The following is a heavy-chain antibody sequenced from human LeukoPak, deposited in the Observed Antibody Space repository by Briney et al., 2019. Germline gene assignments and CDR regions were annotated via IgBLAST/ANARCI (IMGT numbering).Heavy chain of an antibody. D-gene: IGHD5-18*01. V-gene: IGHV3-7*01. J-gene: IGHJ4*02. Sequence: GGSLRLSCAASGFTFSSYWMSWVRQAPGKGLEWMANIKQDGSEKYYVDSVKGRFTISRDNAKNSLYLQMNSLRAEDTAVYYCARGDTAMVLNYFDYWGQGTLVTVSS. CDR3: ARGDTAMVLNYFDY. CDR2: IKQDGSEK. CDR1: GFTFSSYW.